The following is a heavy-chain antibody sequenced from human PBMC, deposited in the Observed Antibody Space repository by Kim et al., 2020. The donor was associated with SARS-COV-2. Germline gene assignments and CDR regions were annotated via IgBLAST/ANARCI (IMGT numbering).Heavy chain of an antibody. CDR1: GYSISSGYY. Sequence: SETLSLTCTVSGYSISSGYYWGWIRQPPGKGLEWIGSIYHSGSTYYNPSLKSRVTISVDTSKNQFSLKLSSVTAADTAVYYCARDRRYYDILTGPTTYGIDVWGQGTTVTVSS. J-gene: IGHJ6*02. V-gene: IGHV4-38-2*02. D-gene: IGHD3-9*01. CDR3: ARDRRYYDILTGPTTYGIDV. CDR2: IYHSGST.